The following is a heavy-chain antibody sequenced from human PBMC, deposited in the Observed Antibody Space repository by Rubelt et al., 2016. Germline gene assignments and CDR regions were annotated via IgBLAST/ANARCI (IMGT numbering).Heavy chain of an antibody. CDR2: ISGSGGST. J-gene: IGHJ4*02. D-gene: IGHD4-17*01. CDR3: AKDLVGYGDYGGAFDY. CDR1: GFIFSNYN. V-gene: IGHV3-23*04. Sequence: EVQLVESGGGLVQPGGSLRLSCAASGFIFSNYNMNWVRQAPGKGLEWVSAISGSGGSTYYADSVKGRFTISRDNSKNTLYLQMNSLRAEDTAVYYCAKDLVGYGDYGGAFDYWGQGTLVTVSS.